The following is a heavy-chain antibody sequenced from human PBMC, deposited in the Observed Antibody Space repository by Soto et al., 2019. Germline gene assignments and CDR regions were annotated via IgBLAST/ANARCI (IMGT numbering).Heavy chain of an antibody. J-gene: IGHJ4*02. V-gene: IGHV3-33*01. Sequence: QVQLVESGGGVVQPGRSLRLSCAASGFTFSSYGMHWVRQAPGKGLEWVAVIWYDGSNKYYADSVKGRFTISRDNSKNALYLQMNSLRAEDTAVYCCARDGYCSGGSCYSVPVFDYWGPGTLVTVSS. D-gene: IGHD2-15*01. CDR2: IWYDGSNK. CDR3: ARDGYCSGGSCYSVPVFDY. CDR1: GFTFSSYG.